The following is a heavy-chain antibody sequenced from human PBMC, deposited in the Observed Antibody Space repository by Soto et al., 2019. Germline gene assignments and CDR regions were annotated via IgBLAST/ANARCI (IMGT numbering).Heavy chain of an antibody. CDR2: INAANGNT. Sequence: QVQLVQSGAEVKTPGASVKISCKASGYTFTMHAVHSVRQAPGQRLEWMGWINAANGNTKTSQKFEGRDCSTRDTTETTGYKEVIEIRDEDTAVYYCVRDQRRDYAFRSSYSQGFDSWGQGTLVTVS. D-gene: IGHD3-3*01. CDR3: VRDQRRDYAFRSSYSQGFDS. J-gene: IGHJ4*02. V-gene: IGHV1-3*01. CDR1: GYTFTMHA.